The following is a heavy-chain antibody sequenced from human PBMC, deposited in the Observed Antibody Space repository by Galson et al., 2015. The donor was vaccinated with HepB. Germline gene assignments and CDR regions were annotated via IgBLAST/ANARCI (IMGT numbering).Heavy chain of an antibody. V-gene: IGHV3-30*18. D-gene: IGHD3-22*01. CDR2: ISYDGSNK. J-gene: IGHJ4*02. CDR3: AKDEDDSSGYYYASYFDY. CDR1: GFTFSSYG. Sequence: SLRLSCAASGFTFSSYGMHWVRQAPGKELEWVAVISYDGSNKYYADSVKGRFTISRDNSKNTLYLQMNSLRAEDTAVYYCAKDEDDSSGYYYASYFDYWGQGTLVTVSS.